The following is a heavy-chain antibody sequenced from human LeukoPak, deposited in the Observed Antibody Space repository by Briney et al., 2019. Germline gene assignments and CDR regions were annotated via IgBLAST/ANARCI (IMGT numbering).Heavy chain of an antibody. CDR2: ISGSGGST. CDR1: GFTFRNYG. V-gene: IGHV3-23*01. J-gene: IGHJ4*02. CDR3: AKRDF. Sequence: PGGTLRLSCAASGFTFRNYGMSWVRQAPGKGLEWVSAISGSGGSTYNADSVKGRFTISRDNSKNTLFLQMNSLRADDTAIYYCAKRDFWGQGTLVTVSS.